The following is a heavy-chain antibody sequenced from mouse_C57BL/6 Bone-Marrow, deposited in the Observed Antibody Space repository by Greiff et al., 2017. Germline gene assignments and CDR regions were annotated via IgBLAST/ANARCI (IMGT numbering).Heavy chain of an antibody. CDR1: GYTFTSYW. CDR2: IDPSDSYT. J-gene: IGHJ2*03. D-gene: IGHD2-5*01. CDR3: AREGSNYGY. V-gene: IGHV1-59*01. Sequence: VPLQQPGAELVRPGTSVKLSCKASGYTFTSYWMHWVKQRPGQGLEWIGEIDPSDSYTNYNQKFKGKATLTVDTSSSTADMQLSSLTSEDSAVYYWAREGSNYGYWGQGSSLTVSS.